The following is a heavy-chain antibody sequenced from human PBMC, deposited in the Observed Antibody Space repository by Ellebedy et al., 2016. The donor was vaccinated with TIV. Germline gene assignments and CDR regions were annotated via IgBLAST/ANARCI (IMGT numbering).Heavy chain of an antibody. J-gene: IGHJ4*02. CDR1: GGSISSYY. Sequence: SETLSLTXTVSGGSISSYYWSWIRQPPGKGLEWIGYIYYSGSTNYNPSLKSRVTISVDTSKNQFSLKLSSVTAADTAVYYCARSLTGKTPFDYWGQGTLVAVSS. D-gene: IGHD1/OR15-1a*01. CDR2: IYYSGST. CDR3: ARSLTGKTPFDY. V-gene: IGHV4-59*01.